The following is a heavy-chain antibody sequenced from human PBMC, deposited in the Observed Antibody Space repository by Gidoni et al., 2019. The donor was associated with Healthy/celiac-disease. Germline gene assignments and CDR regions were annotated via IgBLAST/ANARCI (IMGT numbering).Heavy chain of an antibody. CDR1: GYTFTSYG. CDR2: TSAYNGNT. J-gene: IGHJ4*02. CDR3: ARVVRYLVGATSRGFDY. V-gene: IGHV1-18*01. D-gene: IGHD1-26*01. Sequence: QVQLVQSGAEVKKPGASVKVSCKASGYTFTSYGISWVRQAPGQGLEWMGWTSAYNGNTNYAQKLQGRVTMTTDTSTSTAYMELRSLRSDDTAVYYCARVVRYLVGATSRGFDYWGQGTLVTVSS.